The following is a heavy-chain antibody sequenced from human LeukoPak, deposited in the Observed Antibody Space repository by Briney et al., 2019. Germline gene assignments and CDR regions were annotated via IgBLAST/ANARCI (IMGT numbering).Heavy chain of an antibody. CDR2: IHYSGST. D-gene: IGHD6-19*01. J-gene: IGHJ4*02. Sequence: SETLSLTCTVSGGSISSYYWSWIRQPPGKGLEWIGYIHYSGSTNYNPSLKSRVTISVDTSKNQFSLKLSSVTAADTAVYYCARSVSGWTYYFDYWGQGTLVTVSS. CDR1: GGSISSYY. V-gene: IGHV4-59*01. CDR3: ARSVSGWTYYFDY.